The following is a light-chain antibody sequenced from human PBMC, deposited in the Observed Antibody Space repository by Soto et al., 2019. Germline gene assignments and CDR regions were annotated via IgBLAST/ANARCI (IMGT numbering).Light chain of an antibody. CDR1: QSVSNNY. CDR2: GAS. J-gene: IGKJ1*01. Sequence: EIVLTQSPGTLSLSPGERATLSCRASQSVSNNYLAWYQQKPGQAPRLLIYGASSRATGIPDRFSCSGSGTEFTLTISRLEPEDFAVFYCQQYGGSPRTFGQGTRVEIK. V-gene: IGKV3-20*01. CDR3: QQYGGSPRT.